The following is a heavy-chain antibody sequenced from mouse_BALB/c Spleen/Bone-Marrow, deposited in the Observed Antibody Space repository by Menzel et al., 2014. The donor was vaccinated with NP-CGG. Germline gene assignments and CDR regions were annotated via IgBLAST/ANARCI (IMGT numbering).Heavy chain of an antibody. V-gene: IGHV1-80*01. CDR3: ARGDYRYGDFAMDY. CDR2: IYPGDGDT. CDR1: GYALSSNW. D-gene: IGHD2-12*01. J-gene: IGHJ4*01. Sequence: QVQLQQSGAELVRPGSTVKISCKASGYALSSNWMNWVKQRPGQGLEWIGQIYPGDGDTNYNGKSQGKATLTADKSSSTAYMQLSSLTSEDSAVYFCARGDYRYGDFAMDYWGQGTSVTVSS.